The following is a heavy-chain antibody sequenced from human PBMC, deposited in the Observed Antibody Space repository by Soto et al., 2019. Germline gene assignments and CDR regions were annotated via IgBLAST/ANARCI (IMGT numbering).Heavy chain of an antibody. Sequence: GESLKISCKASGFSLNTYWIAWVRQMPGKGLEWMGAIFPGDSDTKYSPSFEGQVTISADRSTSTAYVQWDSLRASDSARYYCARQGPLYSGAGDFSDMDVWGGGTTVTVS. CDR2: IFPGDSDT. D-gene: IGHD3-3*01. J-gene: IGHJ6*03. V-gene: IGHV5-51*01. CDR1: GFSLNTYW. CDR3: ARQGPLYSGAGDFSDMDV.